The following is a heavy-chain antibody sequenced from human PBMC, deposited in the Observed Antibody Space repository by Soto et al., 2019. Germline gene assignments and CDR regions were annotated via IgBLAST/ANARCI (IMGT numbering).Heavy chain of an antibody. Sequence: KTSETLSLTCTVSGGSISSGDYYWSWIRQPPGKGLEWIGYIYYSGSTYYNPSLKSRVTISVDTSKNQFSLKLSSVTAADTAVYYCARGDYEYNWFDPWGQGTLVTVSS. CDR2: IYYSGST. J-gene: IGHJ5*02. CDR3: ARGDYEYNWFDP. CDR1: GGSISSGDYY. D-gene: IGHD3-22*01. V-gene: IGHV4-30-4*01.